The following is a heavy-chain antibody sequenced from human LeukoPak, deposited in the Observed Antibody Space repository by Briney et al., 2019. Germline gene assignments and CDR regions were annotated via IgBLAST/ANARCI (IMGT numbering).Heavy chain of an antibody. CDR1: GYTFTGYY. CDR2: IRNKANNFAT. Sequence: KVSCKASGYTFTGYYMHWVRQSSGKGLEWIGRIRNKANNFATTYAASMEGRFTISRDDSKNTAYLQMSSLKTEDTAVYYCARGTPTRGIYYFDYWGQGTLVTVSS. CDR3: ARGTPTRGIYYFDY. V-gene: IGHV3-73*01. D-gene: IGHD2/OR15-2a*01. J-gene: IGHJ4*02.